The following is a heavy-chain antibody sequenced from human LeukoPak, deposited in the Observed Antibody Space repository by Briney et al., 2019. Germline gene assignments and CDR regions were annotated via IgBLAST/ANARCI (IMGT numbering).Heavy chain of an antibody. CDR1: GYTFTSYG. D-gene: IGHD2-2*01. Sequence: GASVKVSCKASGYTFTSYGISWVRQAPGQGLEWMGWISAYNGNTNYAQKLQGRVTMTTDTSTSTAYMELRSLRSDDTAVYYCARDDIVVVPAANYYGMDVWGQGTTVTVSS. V-gene: IGHV1-18*01. CDR2: ISAYNGNT. J-gene: IGHJ6*02. CDR3: ARDDIVVVPAANYYGMDV.